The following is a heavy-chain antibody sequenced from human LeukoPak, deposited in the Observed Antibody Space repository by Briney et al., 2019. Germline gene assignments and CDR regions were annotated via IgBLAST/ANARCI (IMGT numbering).Heavy chain of an antibody. V-gene: IGHV1-2*06. Sequence: GASVKVSCKASGYTFTGYYMHWVRQAPGQGLEWMGRINPNRGGTNYAQKFQGRVTMTRDTSISTAYMELSRLRSDDTAVYYCAREAIRTLIGYCTNGVCRAFDPWGQGTLVTVSS. CDR2: INPNRGGT. J-gene: IGHJ5*02. D-gene: IGHD2-8*01. CDR1: GYTFTGYY. CDR3: AREAIRTLIGYCTNGVCRAFDP.